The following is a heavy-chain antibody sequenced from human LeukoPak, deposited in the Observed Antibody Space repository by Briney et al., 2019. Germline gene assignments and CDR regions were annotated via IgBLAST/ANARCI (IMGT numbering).Heavy chain of an antibody. CDR3: GSSWNPYYYYGMDV. CDR1: GGTFSSYA. D-gene: IGHD1-1*01. V-gene: IGHV1-69*13. J-gene: IGHJ6*02. Sequence: ASVKVSCKASGGTFSSYAISWVRQAPGKGLEWMGGIIPIFGTANYAQKFQGRVTITADESTSTAYMELSSLRSEDTAVYYCGSSWNPYYYYGMDVWGQGTTVTVSS. CDR2: IIPIFGTA.